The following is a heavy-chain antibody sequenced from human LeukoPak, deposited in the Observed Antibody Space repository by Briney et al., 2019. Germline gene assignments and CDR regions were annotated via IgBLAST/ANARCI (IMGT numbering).Heavy chain of an antibody. CDR2: IGGLGEGT. J-gene: IGHJ6*02. CDR1: GFTFSRFA. D-gene: IGHD3-10*01. Sequence: GGSLRLSCEASGFTFSRFAMTWVRQAPGKGLEWVSTIGGLGEGTNYADSVKGRFTISRDNSKNTLYLQMNNLRAEDTAVYYCAKNGGSGSGTYSYHYYGMDVWGRGTTVAVSS. CDR3: AKNGGSGSGTYSYHYYGMDV. V-gene: IGHV3-23*01.